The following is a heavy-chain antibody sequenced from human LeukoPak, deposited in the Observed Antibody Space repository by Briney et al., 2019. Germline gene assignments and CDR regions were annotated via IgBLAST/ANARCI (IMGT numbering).Heavy chain of an antibody. J-gene: IGHJ4*02. CDR1: GYSISSGYY. V-gene: IGHV4-38-2*01. Sequence: SETLSLTCGFSGYSISSGYYWAWIRQSPGKGLEWIGSIYHPENTNYNPALNNQDNIPVDTSKNQFSLRRTSVTAADTAVYYCARGGEVVTGIIRFFDYWGQGTLVTVSS. CDR3: ARGGEVVTGIIRFFDY. D-gene: IGHD2-21*02. CDR2: IYHPENT.